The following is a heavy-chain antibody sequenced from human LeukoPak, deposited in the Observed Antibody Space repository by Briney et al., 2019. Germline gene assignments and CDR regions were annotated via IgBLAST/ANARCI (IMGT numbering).Heavy chain of an antibody. CDR1: GYTFTSSG. V-gene: IGHV1-18*01. CDR3: TRGKSSGWQEYFQH. J-gene: IGHJ1*01. CDR2: ISVYNDNT. Sequence: GASVKVSCKASGYTFTSSGIDGVRQAPGQGREWMGWISVYNDNTNCAQKLQERITMTTDTSTSTAYIELRSLRSDDTAIYYCTRGKSSGWQEYFQHWGRGTLVIVSS. D-gene: IGHD6-19*01.